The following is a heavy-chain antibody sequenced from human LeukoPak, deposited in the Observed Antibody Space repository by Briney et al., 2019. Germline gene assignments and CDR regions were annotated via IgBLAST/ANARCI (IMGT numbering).Heavy chain of an antibody. J-gene: IGHJ4*02. Sequence: ASVKVSCKASGYTFTNYYLHWVRQAPGQGLEWMGILNPGGGSRNYAQKFQGRVTMTRDTSTSTVYMELSSLRSEDTAVYYCAREIGPIQLHLWGSAFDYWGRGTLVTVSS. CDR2: LNPGGGSR. V-gene: IGHV1-46*01. CDR3: AREIGPIQLHLWGSAFDY. CDR1: GYTFTNYY. D-gene: IGHD5-18*01.